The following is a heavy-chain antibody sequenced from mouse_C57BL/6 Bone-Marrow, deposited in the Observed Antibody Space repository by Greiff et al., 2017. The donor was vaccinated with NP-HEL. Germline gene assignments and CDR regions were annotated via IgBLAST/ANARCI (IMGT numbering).Heavy chain of an antibody. Sequence: QVQLQQSGAELARPGASVKLSCKASGYTFTSYGISWVKQRTGQGLEWIGEIYPRSGNTYYNEKFKGKATLTADKSSSTAYMELRSLTSEDSAVYFCAREGYYYGSSPLWYFDVWGTGTTVTVSS. V-gene: IGHV1-81*01. CDR2: IYPRSGNT. J-gene: IGHJ1*03. CDR1: GYTFTSYG. D-gene: IGHD1-1*01. CDR3: AREGYYYGSSPLWYFDV.